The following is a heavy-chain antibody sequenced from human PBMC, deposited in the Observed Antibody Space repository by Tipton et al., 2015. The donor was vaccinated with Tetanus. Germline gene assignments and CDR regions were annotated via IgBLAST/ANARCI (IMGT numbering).Heavy chain of an antibody. V-gene: IGHV3-7*01. Sequence: AVSGFTFNSDWMTWVRQAPGKGLEWVANIRQDGSEKYYVDSVKGRFTISRDNAKNSLYLQMNSLRAEDTAAYYCARDSTYLFDYWGQGTLVTVSS. D-gene: IGHD2-2*01. CDR3: ARDSTYLFDY. CDR2: IRQDGSEK. CDR1: GFTFNSDW. J-gene: IGHJ4*02.